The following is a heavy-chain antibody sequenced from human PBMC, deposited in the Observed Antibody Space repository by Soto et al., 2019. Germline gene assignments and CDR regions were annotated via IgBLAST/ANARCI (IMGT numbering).Heavy chain of an antibody. J-gene: IGHJ4*02. CDR3: GRGRSGQIVVFY. D-gene: IGHD1-26*01. V-gene: IGHV1-2*02. CDR2: IGPESGAT. Sequence: ASVKVSCKASGYTFTGHYIHWVRQAPQQGPEWMGEIGPESGATRYAQKFQGRVTMTMDTSITTVYMELKNLSPDDTAVYYCGRGRSGQIVVFYWGQGTPVTVSS. CDR1: GYTFTGHY.